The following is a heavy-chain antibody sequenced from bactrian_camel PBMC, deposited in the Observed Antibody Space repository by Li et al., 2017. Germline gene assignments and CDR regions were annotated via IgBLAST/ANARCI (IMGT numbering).Heavy chain of an antibody. Sequence: VQLVESGGGSVQAGGSLTLSCTGSDTEYVFSVNYMGWFRQVPGKEREGVAVIWTGGGAPVYADSVKGRFTISRDNAKNTLYLQLNSLKTEDTAMYYCVKDRLYGSSWPAEFGYWGQGTQVTGS. J-gene: IGHJ6*01. CDR1: EYVFSVNY. V-gene: IGHV3S54*01. D-gene: IGHD6*01. CDR3: VKDRLYGSSWPAEFGY. CDR2: IWTGGGAP.